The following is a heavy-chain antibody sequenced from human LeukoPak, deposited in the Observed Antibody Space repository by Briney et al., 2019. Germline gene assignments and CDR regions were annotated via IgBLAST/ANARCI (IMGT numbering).Heavy chain of an antibody. D-gene: IGHD1-26*01. CDR2: INPNSGGT. CDR3: ARSDHNSWSAFDI. J-gene: IGHJ3*02. CDR1: GYTFTGYY. Sequence: ASVKVSCKASGYTFTGYYMHWVLHAPAQGPGSMGWINPNSGGTSYAQMVQGRVTMTRETSISTAYMELSRLRSDDTAVYYCARSDHNSWSAFDIGGQGTMVTVSS. V-gene: IGHV1-2*02.